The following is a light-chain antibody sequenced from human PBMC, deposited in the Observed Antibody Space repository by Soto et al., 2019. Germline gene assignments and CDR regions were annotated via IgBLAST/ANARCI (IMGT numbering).Light chain of an antibody. J-gene: IGKJ3*01. Sequence: DIQMTQSPSSLSASVGDRVTITCRASQYISSFLSWYQQKPAKAPKLLIYAASSLQSGVPSRFSGSGSGTDFTLTISSLQPEDFATYYYQQSHSTPITFGPGTKVDI. CDR3: QQSHSTPIT. CDR2: AAS. CDR1: QYISSF. V-gene: IGKV1-39*01.